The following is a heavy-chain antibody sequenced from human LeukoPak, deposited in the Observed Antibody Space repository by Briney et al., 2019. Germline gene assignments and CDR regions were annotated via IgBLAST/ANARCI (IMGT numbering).Heavy chain of an antibody. J-gene: IGHJ4*02. CDR1: GFTFRHYA. D-gene: IGHD3-10*01. CDR3: ARGLGSGTDYFDY. Sequence: GGSLRLSCVASGFTFRHYAMSWVRQAPGKGLEWVSVIYSGGSTYYADSVKGRFTISRDNSKNTLYLQMNSLRAEDTAVYYCARGLGSGTDYFDYWGQGTLVTVSS. CDR2: IYSGGST. V-gene: IGHV3-53*01.